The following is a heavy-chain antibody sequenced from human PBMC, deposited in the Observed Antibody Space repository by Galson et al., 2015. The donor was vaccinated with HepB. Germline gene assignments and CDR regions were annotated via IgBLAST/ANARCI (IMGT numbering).Heavy chain of an antibody. D-gene: IGHD3-10*01. J-gene: IGHJ6*02. CDR1: GFTFSSYE. Sequence: SLRLSFAASGFTFSSYEMIWVRQAPGKRLAWVSYISSSGSTIYYADSVKGRFTISRDNAKNSLYLQMNSLRAEDTAVYYCASSPTMVRGANYYYYGMDVWGQGTTVTVSS. CDR3: ASSPTMVRGANYYYYGMDV. V-gene: IGHV3-48*03. CDR2: ISSSGSTI.